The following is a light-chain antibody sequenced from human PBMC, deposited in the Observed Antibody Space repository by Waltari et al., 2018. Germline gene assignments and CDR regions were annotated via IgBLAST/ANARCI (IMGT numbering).Light chain of an antibody. V-gene: IGLV2-8*01. CDR3: SSYADTNTVV. CDR2: EVT. J-gene: IGLJ2*01. Sequence: QSALPQPPSASGSPGQSVTISCTGTSRDIGSYNFVSWYQQHAGRAPKLIIHEVTKGPEGVPSRFSGSKSGNVASLTVSGLQAEDEADYYCSSYADTNTVVFGGGTKLTVL. CDR1: SRDIGSYNF.